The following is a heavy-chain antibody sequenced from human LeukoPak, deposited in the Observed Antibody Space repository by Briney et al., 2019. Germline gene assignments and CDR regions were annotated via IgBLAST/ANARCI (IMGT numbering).Heavy chain of an antibody. CDR1: GGSFSGYY. D-gene: IGHD2-2*01. Sequence: SETLSLTCAVYGGSFSGYYWSWIRQPPGKGLEWIGYIYYSGSTYYNPSLKSRVTISVDTSKNQFSLKLSSVTAADTAVYYCARVYCSSTSCPQAADYWGQGTLVTVSS. CDR3: ARVYCSSTSCPQAADY. J-gene: IGHJ4*02. V-gene: IGHV4-30-4*01. CDR2: IYYSGST.